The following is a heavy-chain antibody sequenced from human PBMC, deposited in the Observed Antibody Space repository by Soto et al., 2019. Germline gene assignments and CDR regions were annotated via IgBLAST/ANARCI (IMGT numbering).Heavy chain of an antibody. J-gene: IGHJ4*02. CDR1: GFTLDDYS. D-gene: IGHD5-12*01. Sequence: PGGALRLSCAASGFTLDDYSMHWVRQAPGEGLEWVSGISWNSGSIGYADSVKGRFTISRDNAKNSLYLQMNSLRAEDTALYYCAKDIHPFVDIVATFGYWGQGTLVTVSS. CDR3: AKDIHPFVDIVATFGY. CDR2: ISWNSGSI. V-gene: IGHV3-9*01.